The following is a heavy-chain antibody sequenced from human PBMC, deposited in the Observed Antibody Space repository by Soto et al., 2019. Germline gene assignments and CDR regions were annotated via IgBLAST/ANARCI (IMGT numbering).Heavy chain of an antibody. Sequence: SETLSLTCDVYGGSFSGYYWSWIRQPPGKGLEWIGDINHSGRTNYNPSLKSRVTISVDTSKNQLSLNLNFVTAADTAVYYCARGSGTFDIWGQGTMVTASS. CDR2: INHSGRT. V-gene: IGHV4-34*01. J-gene: IGHJ3*02. CDR3: ARGSGTFDI. CDR1: GGSFSGYY.